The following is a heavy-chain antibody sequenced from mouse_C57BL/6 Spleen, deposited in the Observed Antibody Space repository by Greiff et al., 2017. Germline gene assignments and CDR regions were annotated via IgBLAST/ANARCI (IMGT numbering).Heavy chain of an antibody. D-gene: IGHD1-1*01. CDR3: ASCYGSSYDWYFDV. Sequence: QVQLKQSGAELARPGASVKLSCKASGYTFTSYGISWVKQRTGQGLEWIGEIYPRSGNTYYNEKFKGKATLTADKSSSTAYMELRSLTSEDSAVYFCASCYGSSYDWYFDVWGTGTTVTVSS. CDR1: GYTFTSYG. CDR2: IYPRSGNT. V-gene: IGHV1-81*01. J-gene: IGHJ1*03.